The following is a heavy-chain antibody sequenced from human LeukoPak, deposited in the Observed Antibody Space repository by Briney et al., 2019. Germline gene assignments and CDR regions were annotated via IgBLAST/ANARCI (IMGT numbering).Heavy chain of an antibody. Sequence: GSLRLSCVASGFTLSSHWMSWVRQAPGKGLEWVANINQDGSAKYFVDSVKGRFTISRDNAKNPMYLQMNSLRAEDTAVYYCARWEIRGTAHKLDYWGQGTLVTVPS. CDR1: GFTLSSHW. V-gene: IGHV3-7*01. D-gene: IGHD1-7*01. J-gene: IGHJ4*02. CDR2: INQDGSAK. CDR3: ARWEIRGTAHKLDY.